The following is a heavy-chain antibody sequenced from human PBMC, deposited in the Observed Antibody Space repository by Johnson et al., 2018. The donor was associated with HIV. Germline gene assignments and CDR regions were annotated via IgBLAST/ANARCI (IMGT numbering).Heavy chain of an antibody. CDR3: AKERRAPRAFDI. CDR2: ISYDGGDK. CDR1: GFTFSSYA. Sequence: QVQLVESEGGVVQPGRSLRLSCAASGFTFSSYAMHWVRQAPGKGLEWVAVISYDGGDKYYADSVKGRFTISRDNSKSTLYLQMNSRRPEDTAVYYCAKERRAPRAFDIWGQGTMVTVSS. J-gene: IGHJ3*02. V-gene: IGHV3-30*18.